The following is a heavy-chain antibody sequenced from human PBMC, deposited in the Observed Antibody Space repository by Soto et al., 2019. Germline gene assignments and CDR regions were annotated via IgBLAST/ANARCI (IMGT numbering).Heavy chain of an antibody. D-gene: IGHD4-4*01. V-gene: IGHV1-58*01. Sequence: SVKVSCKTSGFTFSSSAVHCVRQARGHRLQWIGWIDVGSANANYAQMLQERVTISRDMSTSTAYMELSSLRAEDTAVYYCARPLWRNDYNWGYFALWGRGTLVTVSS. CDR1: GFTFSSSA. J-gene: IGHJ2*01. CDR3: ARPLWRNDYNWGYFAL. CDR2: IDVGSANA.